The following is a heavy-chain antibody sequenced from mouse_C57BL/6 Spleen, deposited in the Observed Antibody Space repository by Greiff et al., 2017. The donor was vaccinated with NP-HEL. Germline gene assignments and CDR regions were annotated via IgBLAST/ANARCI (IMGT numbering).Heavy chain of an antibody. V-gene: IGHV5-16*01. D-gene: IGHD2-2*01. CDR3: AREGRYGYDDY. CDR2: INYDGSST. Sequence: EVKLVESEGGLVQPGSSMKLSCTASGFTFSDYYMAWVRQVPEKGLEWVANINYDGSSTYYLDSLKSRFIISRDNAKNILYLQMSSLKSEDTATYYCAREGRYGYDDYWGQGTTLTVSS. J-gene: IGHJ2*01. CDR1: GFTFSDYY.